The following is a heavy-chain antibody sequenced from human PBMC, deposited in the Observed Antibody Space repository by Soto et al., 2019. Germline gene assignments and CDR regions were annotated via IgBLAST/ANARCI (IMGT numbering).Heavy chain of an antibody. CDR3: AGEGDGSLDYFDY. V-gene: IGHV4-61*08. Sequence: QVQLQESGPGLVKPSETLSLTCTVSGGSVSSSGYYWSWIRQSPGRGLEWIGYVYYSVSTNYNPTLGSRVTIPVDTSQNQFHLQLSSATAADTAVYYCAGEGDGSLDYFDYWGQGTLVAVSS. J-gene: IGHJ4*02. CDR2: VYYSVST. D-gene: IGHD2-15*01. CDR1: GGSVSSSGYY.